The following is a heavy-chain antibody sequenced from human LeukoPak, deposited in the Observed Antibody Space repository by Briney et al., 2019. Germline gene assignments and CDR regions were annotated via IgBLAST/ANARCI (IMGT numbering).Heavy chain of an antibody. CDR2: ISGSGGST. CDR3: AKLIAEWNYYFDY. CDR1: GFTFSSYA. J-gene: IGHJ4*02. V-gene: IGHV3-23*01. D-gene: IGHD1-7*01. Sequence: PGGSLRLSCAASGFTFSSYAMSWVRQAPGKGLEWVSAISGSGGSTYYADSVKGRFTISRDNSKNTLYLQMDSLRAEDTAVYYCAKLIAEWNYYFDYWGQGTLVTVSS.